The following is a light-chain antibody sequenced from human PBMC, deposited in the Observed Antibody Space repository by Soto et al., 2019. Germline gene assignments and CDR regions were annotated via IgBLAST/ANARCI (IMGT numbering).Light chain of an antibody. CDR3: QPSENLPT. CDR1: QNINNY. V-gene: IGKV1-33*01. CDR2: DAS. J-gene: IGKJ5*01. Sequence: EIQMTHAPSSLSASLGDRVTIACQASQNINNYLNWYQQKPGRAPKLLIYDASNLEAGVPSRFRGSGSGTDFTFTIGGLQPEDIPTYYFQPSENLPTFGQGTRLEIK.